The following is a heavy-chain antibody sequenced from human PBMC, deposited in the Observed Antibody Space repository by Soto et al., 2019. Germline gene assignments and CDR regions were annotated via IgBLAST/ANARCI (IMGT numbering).Heavy chain of an antibody. D-gene: IGHD2-15*01. CDR2: IYYSGNT. V-gene: IGHV4-39*02. J-gene: IGHJ4*02. CDR1: GGSISSSSYY. Sequence: QLQLQESGPGLVKPSETLSLTCTVSGGSISSSSYYWGWIRQPPGKGLEWFGSIYYSGNTYYTPSLKSRVTISADTSKNQFSLKLSSVTAADTAVYYCAREGGRYCTGGSCQVDYWGQGTLVTVSS. CDR3: AREGGRYCTGGSCQVDY.